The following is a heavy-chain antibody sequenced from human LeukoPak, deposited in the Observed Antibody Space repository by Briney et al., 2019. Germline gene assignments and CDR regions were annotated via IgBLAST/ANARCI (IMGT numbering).Heavy chain of an antibody. J-gene: IGHJ4*02. CDR3: ARDLSETYYYDSSTDY. Sequence: GASVKVSCKASGYTFTSYGISWVRQAPGQGLEWMGWISAYKGNTNYAQKLQGRVTMTTDTSTSTAYMELRSLRSDDTAVYYCARDLSETYYYDSSTDYWGQGTLVTVSS. CDR2: ISAYKGNT. D-gene: IGHD3-22*01. CDR1: GYTFTSYG. V-gene: IGHV1-18*01.